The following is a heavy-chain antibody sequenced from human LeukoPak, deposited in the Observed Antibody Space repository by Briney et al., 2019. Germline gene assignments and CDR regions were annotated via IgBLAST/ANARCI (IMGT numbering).Heavy chain of an antibody. Sequence: GGSLRLSCAASGFTFSSYEMNWVRQAPGKGLEWVSYISSSGSTIYYADSVKGRFTISRDNAKNSLYLQMNSLRAEDTAVYYCARAYYDYVWGSYRYTDYWGQGTLVTVSS. CDR1: GFTFSSYE. CDR3: ARAYYDYVWGSYRYTDY. CDR2: ISSSGSTI. V-gene: IGHV3-48*03. J-gene: IGHJ4*02. D-gene: IGHD3-16*02.